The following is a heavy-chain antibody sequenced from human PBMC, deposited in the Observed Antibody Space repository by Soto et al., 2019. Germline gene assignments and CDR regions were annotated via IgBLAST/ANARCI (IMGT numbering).Heavy chain of an antibody. CDR3: ARGPSYYYDSSDHGAFDI. J-gene: IGHJ3*02. CDR2: IWYDGSNK. V-gene: IGHV3-33*01. D-gene: IGHD3-22*01. Sequence: QVQLVESGGGVVQPGRSLRLSCAASGFTFSSYGMHWVRQAPGKGLEWVAVIWYDGSNKYYADSVKGRFTISRDNSKNTLYLQMNSLRAEDTAVYYCARGPSYYYDSSDHGAFDIWCQGTMVTVSS. CDR1: GFTFSSYG.